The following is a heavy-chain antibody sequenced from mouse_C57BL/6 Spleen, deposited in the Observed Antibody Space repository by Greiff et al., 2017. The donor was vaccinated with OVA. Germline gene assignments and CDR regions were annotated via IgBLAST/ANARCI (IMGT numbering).Heavy chain of an antibody. CDR2: IWSGGST. D-gene: IGHD2-3*01. CDR1: GFSLTSYG. V-gene: IGHV2-2*01. J-gene: IGHJ3*01. CDR3: ARNSGDGYSAWFAY. Sequence: VQLQQSGPGLVQPSQSLSITCTVSGFSLTSYGVHWVRQSPGKGLEWLGVIWSGGSTDYNAAFISRLSISKDNSKSQVFFKMNSLQADDTAIYYCARNSGDGYSAWFAYWGQGTLGTVSA.